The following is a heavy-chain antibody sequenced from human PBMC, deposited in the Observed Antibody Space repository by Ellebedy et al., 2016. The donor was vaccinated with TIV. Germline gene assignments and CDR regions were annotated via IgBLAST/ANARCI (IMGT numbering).Heavy chain of an antibody. CDR3: TTGRHGYDWLIDY. J-gene: IGHJ4*02. CDR2: IKSKTDGETT. Sequence: GGSLRLSXAASGFTFSNAWMGWVRQAPGKGLEWVGRIKSKTDGETTDYATPAKGRFTISRDDSKSTLYMQMNSLKTGDTGVYYCTTGRHGYDWLIDYWGQGTLVTVSS. V-gene: IGHV3-15*01. CDR1: GFTFSNAW. D-gene: IGHD5-12*01.